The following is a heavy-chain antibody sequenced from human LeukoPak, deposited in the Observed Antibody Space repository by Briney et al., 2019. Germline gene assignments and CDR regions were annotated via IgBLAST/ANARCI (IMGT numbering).Heavy chain of an antibody. J-gene: IGHJ4*02. CDR2: IYYSGST. CDR1: GVSFSSYY. D-gene: IGHD3-22*01. CDR3: ARVNYDSSGYFDY. Sequence: SETLSLTCTVSGVSFSSYYWTWIRQPPGKGLEWIGYIYYSGSTNKNPSLNSRVPMSIDTSKKQFSLKLSSVTAADTAVYYCARVNYDSSGYFDYWGQGTLVTVSS. V-gene: IGHV4-59*01.